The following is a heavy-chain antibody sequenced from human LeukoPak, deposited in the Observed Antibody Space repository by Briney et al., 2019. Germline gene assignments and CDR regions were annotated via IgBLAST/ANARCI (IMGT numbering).Heavy chain of an antibody. Sequence: GGSPRLSCAASGFIFSNYAMHWVRQAPGKGLEGVAVISYDGSNKYYADSVKGRFTISRDNAKNTLYLQMNSLRAGDTAVYYCASTPNGVAAIYFDYWGQGTLVTVSS. CDR1: GFIFSNYA. V-gene: IGHV3-30*04. J-gene: IGHJ4*02. CDR3: ASTPNGVAAIYFDY. CDR2: ISYDGSNK. D-gene: IGHD2-15*01.